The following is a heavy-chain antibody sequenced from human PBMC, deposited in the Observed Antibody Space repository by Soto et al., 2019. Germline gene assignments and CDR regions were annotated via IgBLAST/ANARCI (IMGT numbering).Heavy chain of an antibody. CDR3: AADGPNYYDSSGFLFDP. D-gene: IGHD3-22*01. V-gene: IGHV1-58*02. CDR2: IVVGSGNT. Sequence: SVKVSCKASGFTLTSSAMQWVRQARGQRLEWIGWIVVGSGNTNYAQKFQERVTITRDMSTSTAYMELSSLRSEDTAVYYCAADGPNYYDSSGFLFDPWGQGTLVTVSS. CDR1: GFTLTSSA. J-gene: IGHJ5*02.